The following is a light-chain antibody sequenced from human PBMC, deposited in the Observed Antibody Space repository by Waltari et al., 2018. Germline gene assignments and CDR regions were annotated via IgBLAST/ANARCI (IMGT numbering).Light chain of an antibody. CDR3: QKYVSLPAT. CDR1: QSVSRS. J-gene: IGKJ1*01. CDR2: DAS. V-gene: IGKV3-20*01. Sequence: EIVLTQSPGTLSLSPGERATLSCRPSQSVSRSLAWYQQKPGQAPRLLIFDASSRATGIPDMFSGSVSGTGFGLTISRLEPEDFAVYYCQKYVSLPATFGQGTKVEI.